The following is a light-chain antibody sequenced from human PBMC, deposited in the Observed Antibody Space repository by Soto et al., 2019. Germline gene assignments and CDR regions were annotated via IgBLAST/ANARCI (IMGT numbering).Light chain of an antibody. CDR2: DAS. V-gene: IGKV3-11*01. CDR1: QSVGRS. CDR3: QQRSNWPPLT. Sequence: EIVLTQSPATLSLSPGERATLSCWASQSVGRSLAWYQQKPGQAPRLLINDASNRATGIPARFGGSGSGTDFTLTISSLEPEDFAVYYCQQRSNWPPLTFGGGTKVEIK. J-gene: IGKJ4*01.